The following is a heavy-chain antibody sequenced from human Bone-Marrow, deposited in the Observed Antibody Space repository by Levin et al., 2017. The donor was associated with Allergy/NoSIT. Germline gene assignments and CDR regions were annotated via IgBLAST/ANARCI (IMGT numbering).Heavy chain of an antibody. J-gene: IGHJ5*02. Sequence: ASVKVSCKASGYTFTSYDINWVRQATGQGLEWMGWMNPNSGNTGYAQKIQGRVTMTRNTSISTAYMELSSLRSEDTAVYYCARFWDFWSGYSWFDPWGQGTLVTVSS. CDR2: MNPNSGNT. CDR3: ARFWDFWSGYSWFDP. V-gene: IGHV1-8*01. CDR1: GYTFTSYD. D-gene: IGHD3-3*01.